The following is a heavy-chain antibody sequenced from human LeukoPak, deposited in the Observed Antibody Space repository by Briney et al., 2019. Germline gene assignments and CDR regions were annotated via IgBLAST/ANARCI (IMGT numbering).Heavy chain of an antibody. V-gene: IGHV4-34*01. D-gene: IGHD6-19*01. CDR1: GGSFSGYY. Sequence: SETLSLTCAVYGGSFSGYYWSWIRQPPGKGLEWIGEINHSGSTNYNPSLKSRVTISVDTSKNQFSLKLSSVTAADTAVYYCARTQWLVWAFDIWGQGTMVTVSS. CDR3: ARTQWLVWAFDI. J-gene: IGHJ3*02. CDR2: INHSGST.